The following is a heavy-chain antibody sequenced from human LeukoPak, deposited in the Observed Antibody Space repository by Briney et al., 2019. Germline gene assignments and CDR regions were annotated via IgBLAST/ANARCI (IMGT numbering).Heavy chain of an antibody. Sequence: GASVKVSCKASGYTLTGYYIHWVRQAPGQGLEWMGWINPNSGGTNYAQKFQGRVTMTRDTSISTAYMELSRLRSDDTAVFYCASVRDGLRLSTPFDYWGQGTLVTVSS. V-gene: IGHV1-2*02. J-gene: IGHJ4*02. D-gene: IGHD5-12*01. CDR2: INPNSGGT. CDR3: ASVRDGLRLSTPFDY. CDR1: GYTLTGYY.